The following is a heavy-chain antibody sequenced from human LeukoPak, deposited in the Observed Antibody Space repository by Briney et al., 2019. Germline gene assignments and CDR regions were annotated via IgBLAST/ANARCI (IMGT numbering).Heavy chain of an antibody. CDR3: ARTHVADDITMPG. CDR2: IGSSGNYI. Sequence: GGSLRLSCAASGFTFSSYSMNWVRQAPGKGLEWVSCIGSSGNYIYYADSVKGRFNISRDNAKNSLYLLMNSLRAEDTAVYYCARTHVADDITMPGWGQGTLVTVSS. CDR1: GFTFSSYS. V-gene: IGHV3-21*01. D-gene: IGHD3-10*01. J-gene: IGHJ4*02.